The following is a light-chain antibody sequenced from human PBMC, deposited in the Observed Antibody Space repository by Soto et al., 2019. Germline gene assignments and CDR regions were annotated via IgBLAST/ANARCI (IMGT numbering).Light chain of an antibody. CDR2: GAS. Sequence: EIVLTQSPGTLSLSPGERATLSCGAIQSVSSSYLAWYQQKPGQAPRLLIYGASSRATGIPDRFSGSGSGTDFTLTISRLEPEDFAVYYCQQYGSSPTFGQGTKVDIK. CDR3: QQYGSSPT. V-gene: IGKV3-20*01. CDR1: QSVSSSY. J-gene: IGKJ1*01.